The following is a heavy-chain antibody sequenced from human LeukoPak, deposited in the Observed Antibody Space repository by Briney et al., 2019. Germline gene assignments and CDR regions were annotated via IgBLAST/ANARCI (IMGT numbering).Heavy chain of an antibody. J-gene: IGHJ4*02. Sequence: ASVKVSCKASGYTFTSYGISWVRQAPGQGLEWMGWISAYNGNTNYAQKLQGRVTMTTDTSTSTAYMELRSLRSDDPPVYYLGRVLGGGLFDYWGQGTLVTVSS. CDR2: ISAYNGNT. V-gene: IGHV1-18*01. CDR3: GRVLGGGLFDY. CDR1: GYTFTSYG. D-gene: IGHD3-16*01.